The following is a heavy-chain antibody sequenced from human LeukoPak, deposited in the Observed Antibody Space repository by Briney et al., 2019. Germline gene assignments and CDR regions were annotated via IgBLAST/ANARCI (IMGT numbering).Heavy chain of an antibody. CDR2: INPSGGST. Sequence: ASVKVSCKASGYTFTSYYMHWVRQAPGQGLEWMGIINPSGGSTSYAQKFQGRVTMTRDMSTSTVYMELSSLRAEDTAVYYCAKISWAGVPSFDYWGQGTLVTVSS. D-gene: IGHD2-2*01. CDR3: AKISWAGVPSFDY. V-gene: IGHV1-46*01. CDR1: GYTFTSYY. J-gene: IGHJ4*02.